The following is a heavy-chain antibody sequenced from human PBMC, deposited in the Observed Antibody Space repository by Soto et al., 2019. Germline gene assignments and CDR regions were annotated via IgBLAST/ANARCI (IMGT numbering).Heavy chain of an antibody. CDR1: GYTFTSYG. CDR2: ISAYNGNT. V-gene: IGHV1-18*01. D-gene: IGHD6-19*01. Sequence: ASVQVSCKASGYTFTSYGISWVRQAPGQGLEWMGWISAYNGNTNYAQKLQGRVTMTTDTSTSTAYMELRSLRSDDTAVYYCARDLVVIAVAGTGYFDYWGQGTLVTVSS. CDR3: ARDLVVIAVAGTGYFDY. J-gene: IGHJ4*02.